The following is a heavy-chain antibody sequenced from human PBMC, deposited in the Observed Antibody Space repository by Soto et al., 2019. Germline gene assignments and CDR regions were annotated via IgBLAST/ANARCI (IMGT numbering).Heavy chain of an antibody. CDR2: IYPSDSTT. D-gene: IGHD4-17*01. CDR1: GDSFTNYW. Sequence: VESLTSSCKGSGDSFTNYWIAWVLQMPGKGLEYMGIIYPSDSTTRYSPSFQCQVTISADKSISTAYLQWNSLKASDTAMYYCARHGFYGDYSPNYFDPWGQGTMVTVSS. CDR3: ARHGFYGDYSPNYFDP. J-gene: IGHJ5*02. V-gene: IGHV5-51*01.